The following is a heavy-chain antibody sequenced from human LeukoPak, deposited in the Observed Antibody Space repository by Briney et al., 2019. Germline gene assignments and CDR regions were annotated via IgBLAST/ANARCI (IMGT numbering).Heavy chain of an antibody. CDR2: IYYSGNT. CDR3: ARESSLGYSNSWFDY. V-gene: IGHV4-39*07. CDR1: GVSISSSNSY. J-gene: IGHJ4*02. D-gene: IGHD6-13*01. Sequence: SETLSLTCTVSGVSISSSNSYWGWIRQPPGKGLEWIGSIYYSGNTYYNPSLKSRVTISVDTSKNQFSLKLTSVTAADTAVYYCARESSLGYSNSWFDYWGQGTLVTVSS.